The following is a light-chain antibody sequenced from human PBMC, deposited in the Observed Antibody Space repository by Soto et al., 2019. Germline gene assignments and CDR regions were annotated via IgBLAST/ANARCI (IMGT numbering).Light chain of an antibody. V-gene: IGLV6-57*02. J-gene: IGLJ2*01. CDR1: SGSIASNN. Sequence: NFMLTQPHSVSESPGKTVIISCTGSSGSIASNNVQWYQQRPGSAPTTVIYEHNQRPSGVPDRFSGSIDSSSNSASLSISGLRTEVEADYYCQSYDSNNHVVFGGGTKLTVL. CDR2: EHN. CDR3: QSYDSNNHVV.